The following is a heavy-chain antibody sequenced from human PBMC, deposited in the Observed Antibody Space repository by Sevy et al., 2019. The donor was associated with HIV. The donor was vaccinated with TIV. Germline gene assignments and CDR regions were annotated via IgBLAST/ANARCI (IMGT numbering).Heavy chain of an antibody. V-gene: IGHV3-30*18. CDR2: ISYDGSNK. CDR1: GFTFSRYG. J-gene: IGHJ6*02. CDR3: AKDLSSSWHYYYGMDV. Sequence: GGSLRLSCAASGFTFSRYGMHWVRQAPGKGLEWVAVISYDGSNKYYADSVKGRFTISRDNSKNTLYLQMNSLRAEDTAVYYCAKDLSSSWHYYYGMDVWGQGTTVTVS.